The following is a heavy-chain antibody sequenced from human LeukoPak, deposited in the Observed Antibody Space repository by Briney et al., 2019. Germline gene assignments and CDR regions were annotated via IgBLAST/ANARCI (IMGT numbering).Heavy chain of an antibody. V-gene: IGHV3-23*01. CDR1: GFTFSSYA. CDR2: ISGSGGST. CDR3: AKDHSPYSMVHYFDY. D-gene: IGHD6-13*01. Sequence: GGSQRLSCAASGFTFSSYAMSWVRQAPGKGLEWVSAISGSGGSTYYADSVKGRFTISRDNSKNTLYLQMNSLRAEDTAVYYCAKDHSPYSMVHYFDYWGQGTLVTVSS. J-gene: IGHJ4*02.